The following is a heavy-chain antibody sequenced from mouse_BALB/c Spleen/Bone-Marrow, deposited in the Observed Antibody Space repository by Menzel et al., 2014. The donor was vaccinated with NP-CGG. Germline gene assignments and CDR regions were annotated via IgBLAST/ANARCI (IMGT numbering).Heavy chain of an antibody. CDR2: INPSTGYT. Sequence: QVQLKGAGAELAKPGASVEMSFKASGYTFTNLWMHWVKQRPGQGLEWIGYINPSTGYTEYNQKFKDKATLTADKSSSTAYMQLSSLTSEDSAVYYCARIYYYGRDYWGQGTTLTVSS. CDR3: ARIYYYGRDY. D-gene: IGHD1-1*01. J-gene: IGHJ2*01. V-gene: IGHV1-7*01. CDR1: GYTFTNLW.